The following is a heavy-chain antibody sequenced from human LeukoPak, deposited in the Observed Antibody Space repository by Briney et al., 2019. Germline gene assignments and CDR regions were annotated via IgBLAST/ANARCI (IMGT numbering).Heavy chain of an antibody. CDR2: IKQDGSEK. Sequence: GGSLRLSCAASGFTFSNYWMSWVRQAPGKGLEWVANIKQDGSEKYFVDSVKGRFTISRDSSKNTLVLQMNTLRVEDTALYYCAKLHGDFLPAHYWGQGTLVTVSS. D-gene: IGHD4-17*01. CDR3: AKLHGDFLPAHY. CDR1: GFTFSNYW. V-gene: IGHV3-7*01. J-gene: IGHJ4*02.